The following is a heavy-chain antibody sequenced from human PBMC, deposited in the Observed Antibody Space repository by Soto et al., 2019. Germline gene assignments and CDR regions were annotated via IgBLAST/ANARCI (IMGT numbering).Heavy chain of an antibody. CDR3: AKVGDDYGDFFDY. V-gene: IGHV3-9*01. CDR2: ISWNSGSI. J-gene: IGHJ4*02. Sequence: EVQLVESGGGLVQPGRSLRLSCAASGFTFDDYAMHWVRQAPGKGLEWVSGISWNSGSIGYADSVKGRFTTSRDNAKHSLYLQMTSLRAEDTALYYCAKVGDDYGDFFDYWGQGTLVTVSS. CDR1: GFTFDDYA. D-gene: IGHD4-17*01.